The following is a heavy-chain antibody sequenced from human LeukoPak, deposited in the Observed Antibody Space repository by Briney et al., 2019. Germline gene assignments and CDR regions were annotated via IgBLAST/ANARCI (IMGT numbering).Heavy chain of an antibody. CDR1: GFTFSSYA. Sequence: PGGSLRLSCAASGFTFSSYAMSWVRQAPGKGLEWVSAISGSGGSTYYADSVKGRFTISRDNAKNTLYLQMNSLRAEDTAVYYCARDGGGNYFNYFDYWGQGTLVTVSS. D-gene: IGHD1-26*01. V-gene: IGHV3-23*01. CDR3: ARDGGGNYFNYFDY. CDR2: ISGSGGST. J-gene: IGHJ4*02.